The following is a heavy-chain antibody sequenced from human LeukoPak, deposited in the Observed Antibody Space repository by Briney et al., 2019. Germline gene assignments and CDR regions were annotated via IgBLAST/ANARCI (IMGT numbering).Heavy chain of an antibody. V-gene: IGHV3-30*02. D-gene: IGHD4-23*01. J-gene: IGHJ4*02. CDR1: GFTFSSYG. Sequence: GGSLRLSCAASGFTFSSYGMHWVRQAPGKGLEWVAFIRYDGSNKYYADSVKGRFTISRDNSKNTLCLQMNSLRAEDTAVYYCATPFAVGYWGQGTLVTVSS. CDR2: IRYDGSNK. CDR3: ATPFAVGY.